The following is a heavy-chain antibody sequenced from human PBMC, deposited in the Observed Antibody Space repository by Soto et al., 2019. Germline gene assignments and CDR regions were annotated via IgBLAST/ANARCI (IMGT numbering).Heavy chain of an antibody. CDR3: AKNHLPQSYYDLPWFDP. J-gene: IGHJ5*02. D-gene: IGHD3-3*01. Sequence: GGSLRLSCAASGFTFSDYYMSWIRQAPGKGLEWVSYISSSSSYTNYADSVKGRFTISRDNSKNTLYLQMNSLRVEDTAVYYCAKNHLPQSYYDLPWFDPWGQGTLVTVSS. CDR2: ISSSSSYT. CDR1: GFTFSDYY. V-gene: IGHV3-11*06.